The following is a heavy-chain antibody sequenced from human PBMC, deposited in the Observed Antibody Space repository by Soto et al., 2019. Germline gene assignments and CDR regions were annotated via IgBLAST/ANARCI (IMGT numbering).Heavy chain of an antibody. J-gene: IGHJ5*02. CDR3: ASREYSSSSNWLDP. V-gene: IGHV4-4*02. CDR2: IYHSGST. Sequence: QVQLQESGPGLVKPSGTLSLTCTVSGGSISSNNWWSWVRQAPGKGLEWIGEIYHSGSTNYNPSLKRPVTMSVDRSKTQVSLKLHSVTAADTAMYYCASREYSSSSNWLDPWGQGTLVTVSS. D-gene: IGHD6-6*01. CDR1: GGSISSNNW.